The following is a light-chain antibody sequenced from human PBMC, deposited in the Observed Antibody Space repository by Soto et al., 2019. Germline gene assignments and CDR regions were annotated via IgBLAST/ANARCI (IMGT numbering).Light chain of an antibody. CDR2: DVN. J-gene: IGLJ2*01. CDR3: TSLTTSTPML. CDR1: SSDIGAYNF. Sequence: QSALTQPASVSGSPGQSITISCTGTSSDIGAYNFVSWYQQHPVKAPKLMLYDVNSRPSGVSNRFSGSKSGNTASLTISGLQDEDEADDYCTSLTTSTPMLFGGGTKLTVL. V-gene: IGLV2-14*03.